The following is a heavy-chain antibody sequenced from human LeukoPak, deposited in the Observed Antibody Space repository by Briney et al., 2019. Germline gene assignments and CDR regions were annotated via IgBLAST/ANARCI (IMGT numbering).Heavy chain of an antibody. CDR2: IYPDDSDT. Sequence: GESLKISCKGSGYRFSEYWIGWVRQMPGKGLEWMGIIYPDDSDTRYSSSFQGQVTISADKSISTAYLQWSSLKASDTAMYYCARRRAVAGYYYFDYWGQGTLVTVSS. V-gene: IGHV5-51*01. D-gene: IGHD6-19*01. CDR3: ARRRAVAGYYYFDY. CDR1: GYRFSEYW. J-gene: IGHJ4*02.